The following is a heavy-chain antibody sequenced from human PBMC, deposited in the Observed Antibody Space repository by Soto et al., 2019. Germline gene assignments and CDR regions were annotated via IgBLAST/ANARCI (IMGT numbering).Heavy chain of an antibody. D-gene: IGHD1-26*01. J-gene: IGHJ4*02. CDR2: IYYSGSTT. CDR3: VRDGRERQFDY. CDR1: GAAISGYY. Sequence: QVRLQESGPGLVKPSETLSLTCVVSGAAISGYYWSWIRQPPGKGLEWIGLIYYSGSTTNYSPSLKNRVTISVDTSKNIISLRLGSVTAADTAIYYCVRDGRERQFDYWGQGTMVTVSS. V-gene: IGHV4-59*01.